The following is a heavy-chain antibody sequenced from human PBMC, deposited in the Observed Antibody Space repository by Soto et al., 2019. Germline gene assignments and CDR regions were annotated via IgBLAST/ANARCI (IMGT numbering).Heavy chain of an antibody. J-gene: IGHJ4*02. V-gene: IGHV4-39*02. D-gene: IGHD3-3*01. CDR1: GGSIRSRGYY. Sequence: QLQLQESGPGLVEPSETLSLTCSVSGGSIRSRGYYWGWIRQSPGTGLEWIASIYYIGTTYYKSSLKSRVTISVDTSRNHFSLKLNSVTAADTAVYYFAMSDHDFSHLDIWGQGTPVTVSA. CDR3: AMSDHDFSHLDI. CDR2: IYYIGTT.